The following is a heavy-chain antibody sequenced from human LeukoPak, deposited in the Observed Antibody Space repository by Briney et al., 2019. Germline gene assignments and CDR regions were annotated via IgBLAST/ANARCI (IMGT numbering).Heavy chain of an antibody. CDR3: VRGKIGIDY. D-gene: IGHD2/OR15-2a*01. CDR1: GFTFNTYW. V-gene: IGHV3-7*05. J-gene: IGHJ4*02. Sequence: PGGSLRLSCAASGFTFNTYWMSWVRQAPGKGLEWVATIKQDGSEKYYVDSVKGRFTISRDNAKNSLYLQMNSLRAEDTAAYYCVRGKIGIDYWGQGTLVTVSS. CDR2: IKQDGSEK.